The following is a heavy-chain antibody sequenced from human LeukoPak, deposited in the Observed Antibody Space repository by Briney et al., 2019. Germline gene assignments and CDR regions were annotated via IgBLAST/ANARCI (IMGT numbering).Heavy chain of an antibody. J-gene: IGHJ3*02. D-gene: IGHD1-26*01. CDR3: ARETIVGHADDAFDI. CDR2: IKQDGSEK. Sequence: GGSLRLSCAASGFSFSRHWMSWVRQAPGKGLEWVANIKQDGSEKYYVDSVKGRFTISRDNAKNSLYLQVSSLRVGDTAVYYCARETIVGHADDAFDIWGQGTMVAVSS. CDR1: GFSFSRHW. V-gene: IGHV3-7*01.